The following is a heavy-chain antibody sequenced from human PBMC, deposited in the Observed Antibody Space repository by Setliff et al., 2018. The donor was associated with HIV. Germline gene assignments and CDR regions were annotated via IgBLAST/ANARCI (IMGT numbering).Heavy chain of an antibody. CDR1: GDSVSSASYY. CDR2: IYYSGTT. CDR3: ARGRLPTGMDVWGKGTFGVVTPDYYFYYMDV. V-gene: IGHV4-61*01. Sequence: PSETLSLTCTVSGDSVSSASYYWSWIRQPPGKGLEWIGYIYYSGTTKYNPSLKSRVTMSVDTSKNQFSLKLGSVTAADTAVYYWARGRLPTGMDVWGKGTFGVVTPDYYFYYMDVWGKGTTVTVSS. J-gene: IGHJ6*03. D-gene: IGHD3-3*01.